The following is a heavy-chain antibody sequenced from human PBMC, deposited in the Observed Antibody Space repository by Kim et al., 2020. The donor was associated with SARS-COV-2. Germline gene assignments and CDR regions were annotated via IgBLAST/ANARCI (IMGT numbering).Heavy chain of an antibody. Sequence: GGSLRLPCAASGFTFSNPYMSWVRQAPEKGLEWVSRIKSKTDTLTTDSVTPVLARFAISRDDSKTTQYHQLNSLNTDDTSVYYCTTAYWG. CDR1: GFTFSNPY. CDR2: IKSKTDTLTT. V-gene: IGHV3-15*01. J-gene: IGHJ4*01. CDR3: TTAY.